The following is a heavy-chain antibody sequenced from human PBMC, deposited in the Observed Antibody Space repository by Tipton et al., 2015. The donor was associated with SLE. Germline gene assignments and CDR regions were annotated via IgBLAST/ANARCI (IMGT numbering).Heavy chain of an antibody. Sequence: TLSLTCAVYGGSFSGYYWSWIRQPPGKGLEWIGYIHYSGSTNYNPSLKSRVTISVDTSKNQFSLKLSSVTAADTAVYYCARRPDLWYNWNLRGAFDIWGQGTMVTVSS. J-gene: IGHJ3*02. CDR2: IHYSGST. V-gene: IGHV4-59*08. CDR3: ARRPDLWYNWNLRGAFDI. CDR1: GGSFSGYY. D-gene: IGHD1-7*01.